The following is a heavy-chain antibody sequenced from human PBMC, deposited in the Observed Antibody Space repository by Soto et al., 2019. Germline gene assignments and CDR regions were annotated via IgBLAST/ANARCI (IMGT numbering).Heavy chain of an antibody. V-gene: IGHV3-21*01. Sequence: GGSLRLSCAASGFTFSSYSMNWVRQAPGKGLEWVSSISSSSSYIYYADSVKGRFTISRDNAKNSLYLQMNSLRAEDTAVYYCARDPGYCSGGSCSEGYWGQGTLVTVSS. CDR2: ISSSSSYI. CDR3: ARDPGYCSGGSCSEGY. D-gene: IGHD2-15*01. CDR1: GFTFSSYS. J-gene: IGHJ4*02.